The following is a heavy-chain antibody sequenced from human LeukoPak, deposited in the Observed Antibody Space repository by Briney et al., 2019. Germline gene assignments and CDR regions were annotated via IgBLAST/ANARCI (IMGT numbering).Heavy chain of an antibody. CDR1: GGSISRGRYY. V-gene: IGHV4-61*02. J-gene: IGHJ4*02. Sequence: SQTLALTCTVSGGSISRGRYYWSWIRQPAGKGLEWIGRIYSSGSTNYNPSLKSRVTISVDTSKNQFSLKLNSVSAADTAVYYCAREAYDFWSGYYDYWGQGTLVTVSS. D-gene: IGHD3-3*01. CDR3: AREAYDFWSGYYDY. CDR2: IYSSGST.